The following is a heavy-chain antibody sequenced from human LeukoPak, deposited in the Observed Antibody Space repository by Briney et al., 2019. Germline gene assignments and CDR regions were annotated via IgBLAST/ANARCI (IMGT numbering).Heavy chain of an antibody. CDR2: VRGSSRDI. D-gene: IGHD3-10*01. J-gene: IGHJ3*02. CDR3: AREGHGSGNHYDGADFDI. V-gene: IGHV3-21*01. CDR1: GFTFSTHN. Sequence: PGESLTLSCAVSGFTFSTHNMNWVCEAPGKGLDFVSSVRGSSRDIYYADSVKGRFTISRDNAQNSLYLQMKSLSAEDTAVYFCAREGHGSGNHYDGADFDIWGEGAMVTVSS.